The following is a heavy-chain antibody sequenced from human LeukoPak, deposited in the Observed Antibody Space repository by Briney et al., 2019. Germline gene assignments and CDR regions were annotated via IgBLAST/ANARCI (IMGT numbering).Heavy chain of an antibody. J-gene: IGHJ4*02. Sequence: GGSLRLSCAASGFTFDDYAMHWVRQAPGKGLEWVSAISGSGGSTYYADSVKGRFTISRDNSKNTLYLQMNSLRAEDTAVFYCAKDSGSSDYFDYWGQGTLVTVSS. CDR1: GFTFDDYA. D-gene: IGHD1-26*01. CDR3: AKDSGSSDYFDY. CDR2: ISGSGGST. V-gene: IGHV3-23*01.